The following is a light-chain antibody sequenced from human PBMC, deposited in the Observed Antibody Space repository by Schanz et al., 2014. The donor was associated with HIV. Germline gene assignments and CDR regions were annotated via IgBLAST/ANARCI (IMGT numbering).Light chain of an antibody. V-gene: IGKV3-20*01. CDR1: QSVKSNF. J-gene: IGKJ1*01. CDR3: QHYGNSPGT. CDR2: GAS. Sequence: EIVLTQSPGTLSLSPGERGTLSCRASQSVKSNFIGWYQQKPGQAPRLLIFGASNRATGIPDRFSGGVSGTDFTLTISRLEPEDFAVYYCQHYGNSPGTFGQGTKVEIK.